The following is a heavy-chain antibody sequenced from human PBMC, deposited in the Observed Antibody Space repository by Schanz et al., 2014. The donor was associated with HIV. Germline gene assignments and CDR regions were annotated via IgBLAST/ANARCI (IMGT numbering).Heavy chain of an antibody. CDR2: ISHSGSS. Sequence: QVQVPESGPGLVKPLQTLSLTCNGSGVSMNSDRYYWNWIRQRPGKSLEWIGYISHSGSSYYNPSLKSRVTMSLGTSKEAFSLKISSVTAADSAVYFCVRGIATTGGDYWHFDLWGRGTLVTVTT. CDR3: VRGIATTGGDYWHFDL. J-gene: IGHJ2*01. CDR1: GVSMNSDRYY. D-gene: IGHD6-13*01. V-gene: IGHV4-31*03.